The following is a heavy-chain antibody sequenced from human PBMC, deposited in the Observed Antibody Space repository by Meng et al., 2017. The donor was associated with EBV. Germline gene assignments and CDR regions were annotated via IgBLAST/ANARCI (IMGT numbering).Heavy chain of an antibody. V-gene: IGHV3-30*03. J-gene: IGHJ5*02. D-gene: IGHD1-26*01. CDR3: ARDLSGRFDP. CDR2: LPSDGGNT. CDR1: GFTLSGYG. Sequence: QVQLVESGGGVVQPVRSLGLSCAASGFTLSGYGMFWVRQAPGKGPEWVAILPSDGGNTYYSDSVKGRFTISRDNSKKTLYLQMNSLRAEDTAVYYCARDLSGRFDPWGQGTLVTVSS.